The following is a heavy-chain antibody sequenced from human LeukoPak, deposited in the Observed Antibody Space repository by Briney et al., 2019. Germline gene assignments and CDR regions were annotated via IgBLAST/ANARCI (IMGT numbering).Heavy chain of an antibody. D-gene: IGHD2-2*01. CDR3: ARDRYCSSTSCSGGYYYYYMDV. V-gene: IGHV3-48*01. CDR2: ISSSSSTI. Sequence: GGSLRLSCAASGFTFSSYEMNWVRQAPGKGLEWVSYISSSSSTIYYADPVKGRFTISRDNAKNSLYLQMNSLRAEDTAVYYCARDRYCSSTSCSGGYYYYYMDVWGKGTTVTVSS. CDR1: GFTFSSYE. J-gene: IGHJ6*03.